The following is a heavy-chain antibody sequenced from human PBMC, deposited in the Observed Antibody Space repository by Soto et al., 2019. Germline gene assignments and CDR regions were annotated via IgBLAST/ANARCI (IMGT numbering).Heavy chain of an antibody. CDR2: IYYSGST. J-gene: IGHJ5*02. CDR3: ARYSGSYSNWFDP. CDR1: GGSISSYY. D-gene: IGHD1-26*01. V-gene: IGHV4-59*01. Sequence: KPSETLSLTCTVSGGSISSYYWSWVRQPPGKGLEWIGYIYYSGSTNYNPALKSRVTISVDTSKNQFSLKLSSVTAADTAVYYCARYSGSYSNWFDPWGQGTLVTVSS.